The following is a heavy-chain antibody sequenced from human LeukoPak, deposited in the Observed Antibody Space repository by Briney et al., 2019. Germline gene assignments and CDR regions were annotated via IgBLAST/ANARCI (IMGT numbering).Heavy chain of an antibody. Sequence: GGSLRLSCAASGFTFSNAWISWVRQAPGKGLEWVGRIKSKTDGGTTDYAAPVKGIFTILRDDSRNTLYLQMNRLKTEDAAVYYCTTSKAYYDFWSGPVNWFDPWGQGTLVTVSS. CDR3: TTSKAYYDFWSGPVNWFDP. J-gene: IGHJ5*02. D-gene: IGHD3-3*01. V-gene: IGHV3-15*01. CDR1: GFTFSNAW. CDR2: IKSKTDGGTT.